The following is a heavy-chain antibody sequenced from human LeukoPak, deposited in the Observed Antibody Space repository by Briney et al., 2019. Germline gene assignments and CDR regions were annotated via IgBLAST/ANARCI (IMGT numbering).Heavy chain of an antibody. CDR1: GYTFTGYY. V-gene: IGHV1-2*02. D-gene: IGHD1-1*01. Sequence: ASVKVSCKASGYTFTGYYMHWVRQAPGQGLEWMGWINPNSGGTNYAQKFQGRVTMTRDTSISTACMELSRLRSDDTAVYYCARDGSTTGTTIAFDIWGQGTMVTVSS. CDR2: INPNSGGT. CDR3: ARDGSTTGTTIAFDI. J-gene: IGHJ3*02.